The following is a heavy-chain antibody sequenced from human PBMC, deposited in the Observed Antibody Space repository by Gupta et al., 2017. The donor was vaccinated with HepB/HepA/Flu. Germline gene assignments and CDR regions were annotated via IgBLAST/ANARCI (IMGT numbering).Heavy chain of an antibody. V-gene: IGHV3-21*01. Sequence: EVQLVESGGGLVKPGGSLRLSCAASGLTFNWYNINWVRQAPGKGLEWVSSISSSGNDIYYIDSVKGRFTTSRDNAKNSLYLQMNSLRAEDTAVYYCATIDTSSGLGPFDIWGQGTLVTVSS. D-gene: IGHD5-12*01. CDR2: ISSSGNDI. J-gene: IGHJ3*02. CDR1: GLTFNWYN. CDR3: ATIDTSSGLGPFDI.